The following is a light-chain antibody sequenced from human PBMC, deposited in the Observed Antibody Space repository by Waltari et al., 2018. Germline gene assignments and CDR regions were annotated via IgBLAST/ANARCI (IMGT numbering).Light chain of an antibody. CDR1: SSDVGFYNY. CDR2: DVS. CDR3: NSYAGSSSWV. V-gene: IGLV2-14*01. J-gene: IGLJ3*02. Sequence: QSALPQPASVSGSPGQSITISSTGTSSDVGFYNYVSWYQQHPGKAPTLMIYDVSERPSGVSNRFSGSKSGNTASLTISGRQAEDEADYYCNSYAGSSSWVFGGGTKLTVL.